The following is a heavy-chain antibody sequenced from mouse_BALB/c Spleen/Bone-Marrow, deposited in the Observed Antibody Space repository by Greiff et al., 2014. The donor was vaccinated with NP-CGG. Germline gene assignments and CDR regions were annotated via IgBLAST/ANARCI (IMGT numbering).Heavy chain of an antibody. CDR3: TRYGYDPLYAMDY. V-gene: IGHV1S81*02. CDR1: GYTFTSYY. CDR2: INPSNGGT. D-gene: IGHD2-3*01. J-gene: IGHJ4*01. Sequence: LQESGAELVKPGASVKLSCKASGYTFTSYYMYWVKQRPGQGLEWIGWINPSNGGTNFNEKFKSKATLTVDKSSSTAYMQLSSLTSEDSAVYYCTRYGYDPLYAMDYWGQGTSVTVSS.